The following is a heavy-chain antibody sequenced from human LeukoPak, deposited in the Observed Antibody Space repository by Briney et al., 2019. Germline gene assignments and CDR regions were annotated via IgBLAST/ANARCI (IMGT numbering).Heavy chain of an antibody. D-gene: IGHD3-22*01. V-gene: IGHV3-30-3*01. CDR3: ARDPSPVSGIVVVA. CDR2: ISYDGSNK. J-gene: IGHJ5*02. Sequence: PGGSLRLSCAASGFTFSNYAMHWVRQAPGKGLEWVAAISYDGSNKYYADSVKGRFTISRDSSKNTLFLQMNGLRVEDTAVYYCARDPSPVSGIVVVAWGQGTLVTVSS. CDR1: GFTFSNYA.